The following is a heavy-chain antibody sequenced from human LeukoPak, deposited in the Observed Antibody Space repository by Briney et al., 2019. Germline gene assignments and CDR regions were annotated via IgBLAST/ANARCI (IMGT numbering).Heavy chain of an antibody. CDR1: GLNFNSFA. J-gene: IGHJ4*02. V-gene: IGHV3-48*02. CDR3: ARVGGYQLPKFDY. Sequence: GGSLRLSCAPSGLNFNSFAMNCVRQAPGKGLEWISYISSSSSTIYYSDSVKGRFSISRDNAKNSVYLEMNSPRDEDTAVYYCARVGGYQLPKFDYWGRGTLVTVSS. CDR2: ISSSSSTI. D-gene: IGHD2-2*01.